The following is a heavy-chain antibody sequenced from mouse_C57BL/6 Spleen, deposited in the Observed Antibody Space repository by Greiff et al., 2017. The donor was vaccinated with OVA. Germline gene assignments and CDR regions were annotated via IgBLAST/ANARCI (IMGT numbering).Heavy chain of an antibody. CDR3: ARSPEYLDD. V-gene: IGHV1-81*01. Sequence: VKLMESGAELARPGASVKLSCKASGYTFTSYGISWVKQRTGQGLEWIGEIYPRSGNTYYNEKFKGKATLTADKSSSTAYMELRSLTSEDSAVYFCARSPEYLDDWGQGTTLTVSS. J-gene: IGHJ2*01. CDR1: GYTFTSYG. CDR2: IYPRSGNT.